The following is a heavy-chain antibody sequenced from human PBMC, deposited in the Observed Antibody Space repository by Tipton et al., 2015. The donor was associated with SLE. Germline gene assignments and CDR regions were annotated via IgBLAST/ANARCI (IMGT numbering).Heavy chain of an antibody. CDR3: ARRAVTNDWYFDL. J-gene: IGHJ2*01. D-gene: IGHD4-17*01. V-gene: IGHV3-23*03. CDR2: IYTGGDT. CDR1: GFIFSSYA. Sequence: SLRLSCAASGFIFSSYALGWIRQAPGKGLEWVSVIYTGGDTYYVDSVKGRLTISRDNSKNTVDLQMNSLRPEDTAVYYCARRAVTNDWYFDLWGRGTLVTVAS.